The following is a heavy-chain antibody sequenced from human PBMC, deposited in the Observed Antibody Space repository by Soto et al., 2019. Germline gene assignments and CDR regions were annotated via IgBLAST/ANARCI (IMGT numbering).Heavy chain of an antibody. CDR3: ARSGVDVVVPAAIEGAFGYYYYMDV. Sequence: PSETLSLTCTVSGGSISSYYWSWIRQPPGKGLEWIGYIYYSGSANYNPSLKSRVTISVDTSKNQFSLKLSSVTAADTAVYYCARSGVDVVVPAAIEGAFGYYYYMDVWGKGTTVTVSS. D-gene: IGHD2-2*01. CDR1: GGSISSYY. CDR2: IYYSGSA. V-gene: IGHV4-59*08. J-gene: IGHJ6*03.